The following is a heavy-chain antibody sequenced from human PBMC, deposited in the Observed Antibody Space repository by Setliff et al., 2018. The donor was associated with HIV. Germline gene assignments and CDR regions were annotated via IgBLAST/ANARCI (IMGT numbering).Heavy chain of an antibody. Sequence: GGSLRLSCAASGFTFSSYSMNWVRQAPGKGLEWVANINQDGSEKYYVDSVKGRFTISRDNAKNSLYLEMNSLRAEDTAVYYCARDGASLAARTYNYYYMDVWGKGTTVTVSS. CDR3: ARDGASLAARTYNYYYMDV. CDR1: GFTFSSYS. J-gene: IGHJ6*03. D-gene: IGHD6-6*01. V-gene: IGHV3-7*03. CDR2: INQDGSEK.